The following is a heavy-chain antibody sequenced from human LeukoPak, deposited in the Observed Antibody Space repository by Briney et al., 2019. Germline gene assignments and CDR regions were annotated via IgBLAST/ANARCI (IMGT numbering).Heavy chain of an antibody. Sequence: ASVKVSCKASGYTFTSYGISWVRQAPGQGLEWMGWISAYNGNTNYAQKLQGRVTVTTDTSTSTAYMELRSLRSDDTAVYYCARELTIFGVVRSLYYFDYWGQGTLVTVSS. CDR2: ISAYNGNT. V-gene: IGHV1-18*01. CDR1: GYTFTSYG. J-gene: IGHJ4*02. CDR3: ARELTIFGVVRSLYYFDY. D-gene: IGHD3-3*01.